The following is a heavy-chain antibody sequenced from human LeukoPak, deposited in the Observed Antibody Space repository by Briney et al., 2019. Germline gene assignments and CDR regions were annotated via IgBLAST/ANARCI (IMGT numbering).Heavy chain of an antibody. D-gene: IGHD3-10*01. CDR2: ICYSGST. J-gene: IGHJ6*03. V-gene: IGHV4-59*01. Sequence: PSETLSLTCTVSGGSISSYYWSWIRQPPGKGLEWIGHICYSGSTNYNPSLKSRVTISVDTSKNQFSLKLSSVTAADTAVYYCARDRDYGSGSWGYYYYYMDVWGKGTTVTVSS. CDR3: ARDRDYGSGSWGYYYYYMDV. CDR1: GGSISSYY.